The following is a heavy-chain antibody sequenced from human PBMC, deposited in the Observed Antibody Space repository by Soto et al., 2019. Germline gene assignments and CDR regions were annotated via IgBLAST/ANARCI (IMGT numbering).Heavy chain of an antibody. J-gene: IGHJ4*02. CDR2: VSSRWNT. Sequence: QVQLQESGPGLVKPSQTLSLTCTVSGAPINSGQFYWSWIRQQPGRGLEWIGFVSSRWNTYYNPSLKSRVITPLDTSTTQFPLQLLSVTPADTAVYFCARVGGTGFSLFDYWGRGTLVTVSS. V-gene: IGHV4-30-4*01. CDR1: GAPINSGQFY. CDR3: ARVGGTGFSLFDY. D-gene: IGHD6-19*01.